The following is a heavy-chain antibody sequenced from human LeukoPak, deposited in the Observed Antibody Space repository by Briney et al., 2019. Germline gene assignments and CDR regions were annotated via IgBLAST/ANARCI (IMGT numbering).Heavy chain of an antibody. Sequence: SETLSLTCTVSGGSISSYYWSWIRQPPGKGLEWIGYIYYSGSTNYNPSLKSRVTISVDTSKNQFSLRLSSVTAADTAVYYCATWRGYSFGLDYWGQGTLVTVSS. CDR3: ATWRGYSFGLDY. CDR2: IYYSGST. D-gene: IGHD5-18*01. CDR1: GGSISSYY. V-gene: IGHV4-59*08. J-gene: IGHJ4*02.